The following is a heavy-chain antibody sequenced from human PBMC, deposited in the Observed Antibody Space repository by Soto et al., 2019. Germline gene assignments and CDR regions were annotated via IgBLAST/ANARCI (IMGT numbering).Heavy chain of an antibody. J-gene: IGHJ6*02. CDR1: GGTFSSYA. D-gene: IGHD2-2*01. CDR3: ARPRGGYCSSTSCYSYYYYYGMDV. Sequence: QVQLVQSGAEVKKPGSSVKVSCKASGGTFSSYAISWVRQAPGQGLEWMGGIIPIFGTANYAQKFQGRVTITADESTSKAYMELSSLGSEDTAVYYCARPRGGYCSSTSCYSYYYYYGMDVWGQGTTVTVSS. V-gene: IGHV1-69*01. CDR2: IIPIFGTA.